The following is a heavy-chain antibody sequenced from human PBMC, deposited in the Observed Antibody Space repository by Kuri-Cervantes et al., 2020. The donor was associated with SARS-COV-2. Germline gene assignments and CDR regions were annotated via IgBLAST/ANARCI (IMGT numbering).Heavy chain of an antibody. D-gene: IGHD3-22*01. CDR2: ISPIVGDT. V-gene: IGHV1-46*01. CDR1: GYTFTSFY. J-gene: IGHJ3*02. CDR3: ARGPRQGGQSYDSDAFDI. Sequence: ASVKVSCKASGYTFTSFYIHWVRQAPGQGLEWMAIISPIVGDTTYAQRFRDRLSVTMDTSISTAYMELSRLRSDDTAVYYCARGPRQGGQSYDSDAFDIWGQGTMVTVSS.